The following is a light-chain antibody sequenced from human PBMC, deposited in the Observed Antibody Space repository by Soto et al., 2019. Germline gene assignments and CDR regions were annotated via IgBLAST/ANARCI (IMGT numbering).Light chain of an antibody. CDR3: QQYNTYART. J-gene: IGKJ1*01. CDR1: QSVTTY. Sequence: EVVLTQSPGTLSLSPGARASLSCRASQSVTTYLAWYQQKPGQAPRLLIYDASTRAAGIPARFSGSGSGTEFTLTIGSLQPDDFATYYCQQYNTYARTFGQGTKVDIK. V-gene: IGKV3-11*01. CDR2: DAS.